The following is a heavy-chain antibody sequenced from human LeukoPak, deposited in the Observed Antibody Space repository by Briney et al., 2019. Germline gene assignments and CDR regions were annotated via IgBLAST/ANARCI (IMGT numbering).Heavy chain of an antibody. D-gene: IGHD2-2*01. CDR2: INPNSGGT. Sequence: ASVKVSCKASGYTFTGYYMHWVRQAPGQGLEWMGWINPNSGGTNYAQKFQGRVTMTRDTSISTAYMELSRLRSDDTDVYYCARDRSEVVPAAMSLYYYYYGMDVWGQGTTVTVSS. CDR1: GYTFTGYY. CDR3: ARDRSEVVPAAMSLYYYYYGMDV. J-gene: IGHJ6*02. V-gene: IGHV1-2*02.